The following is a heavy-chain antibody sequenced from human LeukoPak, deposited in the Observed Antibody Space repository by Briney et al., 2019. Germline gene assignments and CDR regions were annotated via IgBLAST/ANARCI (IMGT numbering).Heavy chain of an antibody. CDR3: ATPPVWFGEFMSGNSILGYFQD. Sequence: ASVKVSCKVSGYTLTELSMHWVRQAPGKGLEWMGGFDPEDGETIYAQKFQGRVTMTEDTSSDTAYMELSSLTSEDTAVYYCATPPVWFGEFMSGNSILGYFQDWGQGTLVTVSS. D-gene: IGHD3-10*01. CDR2: FDPEDGET. CDR1: GYTLTELS. J-gene: IGHJ1*01. V-gene: IGHV1-24*01.